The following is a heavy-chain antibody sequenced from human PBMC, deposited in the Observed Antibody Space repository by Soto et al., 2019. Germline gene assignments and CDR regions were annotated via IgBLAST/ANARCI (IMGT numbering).Heavy chain of an antibody. CDR3: AIVPDY. V-gene: IGHV4-30-2*01. J-gene: IGHJ4*02. CDR1: GGSISRGGYS. CDR2: IYHSGST. Sequence: QLQLQESGSGLVKPSQTLSLPCAVSGGSISRGGYSWSWIRQPPGKGLEWIGYIYHSGSTYYNPSLKSRVAISEDRYNTQFSLKLSSVTAADTAVYYCAIVPDYWGQVTLGTVSS.